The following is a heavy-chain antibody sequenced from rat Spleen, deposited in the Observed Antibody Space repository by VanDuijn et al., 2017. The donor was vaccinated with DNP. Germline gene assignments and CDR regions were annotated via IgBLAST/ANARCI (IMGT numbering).Heavy chain of an antibody. CDR3: ARYITGIVFDY. CDR1: GFTFSTFP. V-gene: IGHV5-46*01. D-gene: IGHD1-6*01. Sequence: EVQLVESGGGLVQPGRSMKLSCVASGFTFSTFPMAWVRQAPMKGLEWVATITSTGGTYYRDSVKGRFTVSRDDAMNTLYLQMDSLRSEDTATYYCARYITGIVFDYWGQGVMVTVSS. J-gene: IGHJ2*01. CDR2: ITSTGGT.